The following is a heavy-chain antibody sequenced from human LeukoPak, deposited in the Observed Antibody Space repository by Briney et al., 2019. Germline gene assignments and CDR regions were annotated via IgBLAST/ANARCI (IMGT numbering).Heavy chain of an antibody. D-gene: IGHD2-21*02. CDR2: IYSGDYT. CDR1: GFTVSSNY. Sequence: PGGSLRLSCAASGFTVSSNYMSWVRQAPGKGLEWVSVIYSGDYTHYADSVKGRFTTSRDNSKNTLYPQVNSLRAEDTAVYYCASGTAFDYWGQGTPVTVSS. J-gene: IGHJ4*02. CDR3: ASGTAFDY. V-gene: IGHV3-53*01.